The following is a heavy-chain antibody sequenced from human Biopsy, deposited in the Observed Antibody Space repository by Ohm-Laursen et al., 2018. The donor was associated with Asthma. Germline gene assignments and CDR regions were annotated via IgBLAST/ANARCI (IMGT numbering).Heavy chain of an antibody. V-gene: IGHV1-69*13. CDR3: ARRAPPGIVVPPVGGGMDV. D-gene: IGHD2-2*01. CDR1: GGTFSNFA. J-gene: IGHJ6*02. Sequence: SVKVSCKAPGGTFSNFAISWVRQAPGQGLEWLGGIMTVFGTTNYAQKFQGGVTITADESTSTAYMELSSLSSDDTAVYYCARRAPPGIVVPPVGGGMDVWGQGTTVTVSS. CDR2: IMTVFGTT.